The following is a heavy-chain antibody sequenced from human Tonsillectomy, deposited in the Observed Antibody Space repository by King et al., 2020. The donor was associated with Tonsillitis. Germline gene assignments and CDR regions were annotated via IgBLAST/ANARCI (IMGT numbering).Heavy chain of an antibody. J-gene: IGHJ3*02. D-gene: IGHD3-22*01. CDR3: AREGIDYYDSSGYYRVDAFDI. CDR2: ISSSGMTI. CDR1: GFTFSSYE. Sequence: VQLVESGGGLVQPGGSLRLSCAASGFTFSSYEMNWVRQAPGKGLEWVSYISSSGMTIYYADSVKGRFTISRDNAKKSLYLQMNSLRAEDTAVYYCAREGIDYYDSSGYYRVDAFDIWGQGTMVTVSS. V-gene: IGHV3-48*03.